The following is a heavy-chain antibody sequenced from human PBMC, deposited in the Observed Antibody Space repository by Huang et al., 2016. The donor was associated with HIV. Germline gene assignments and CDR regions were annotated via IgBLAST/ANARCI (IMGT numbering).Heavy chain of an antibody. Sequence: VKVSCKASGYAFTSYYMHWVRQAPGQGLEWMGIINPSDGSTSYAQKVQGRVTTTRDTSTNTVFMELSSLRSEDTAVYYCARDRDFYDSSGYWGFNYFDYWGQGTLVTVSS. CDR2: INPSDGST. CDR3: ARDRDFYDSSGYWGFNYFDY. V-gene: IGHV1-46*01. D-gene: IGHD3-22*01. CDR1: GYAFTSYY. J-gene: IGHJ4*02.